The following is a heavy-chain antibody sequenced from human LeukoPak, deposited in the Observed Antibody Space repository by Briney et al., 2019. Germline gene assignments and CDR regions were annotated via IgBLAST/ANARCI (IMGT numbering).Heavy chain of an antibody. CDR2: ISYSGTT. D-gene: IGHD3-22*01. CDR3: ARLTHSYYYDTRGYYPYYYMDV. CDR1: GGSISSSDYY. Sequence: PSETLSLTCIVSGGSISSSDYYWGWIRQPPGKGLEWIGRISYSGTTYYNPSLKRRVTIFVDTSNNQFSLKLTSVTAADTAVYYCARLTHSYYYDTRGYYPYYYMDVWGKGTTVTVSS. J-gene: IGHJ6*03. V-gene: IGHV4-39*01.